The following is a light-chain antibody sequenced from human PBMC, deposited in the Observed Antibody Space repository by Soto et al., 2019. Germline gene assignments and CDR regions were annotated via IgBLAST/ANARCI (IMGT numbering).Light chain of an antibody. J-gene: IGLJ3*02. Sequence: QSALTQPASVSGSPGQSITISCTGTSSDIGTYKYVSWFQHHPGKAPKLIIFEVSNRPSGISDRFSGSNSGGNTATLTISRAEAGDEADYYCQVWDFNSDQWVFGGGTKLTVL. CDR1: SSDIGTYKY. V-gene: IGLV2-14*01. CDR3: QVWDFNSDQWV. CDR2: EVS.